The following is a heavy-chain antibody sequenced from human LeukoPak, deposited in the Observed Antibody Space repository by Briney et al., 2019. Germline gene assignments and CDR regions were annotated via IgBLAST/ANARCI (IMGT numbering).Heavy chain of an antibody. D-gene: IGHD3-10*01. J-gene: IGHJ4*02. CDR2: ISSSSSYT. V-gene: IGHV3-21*01. Sequence: GGSLRLSCAASGFTFSSYSMNWVRQAPGKGLEWVSSISSSSSYTYYADSVKGRFTISRDNAKNSLYLQMNSLRAEDTAVYYCARALSGTWGQGTLVTVSS. CDR3: ARALSGT. CDR1: GFTFSSYS.